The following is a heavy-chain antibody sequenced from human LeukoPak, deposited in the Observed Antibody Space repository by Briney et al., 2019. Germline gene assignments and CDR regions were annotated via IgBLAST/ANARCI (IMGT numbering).Heavy chain of an antibody. J-gene: IGHJ3*02. CDR2: IYYSGGT. V-gene: IGHV4-59*01. D-gene: IGHD6-19*01. CDR1: GGSISSYY. CDR3: ARYSSDWRSFDI. Sequence: SETLSLTCTVSGGSISSYYWSWIRQPPGKGLEWIGYIYYSGGTNYNPSLKSRVTISVDTSKNQFSLNLSSVTAADTAVYYCARYSSDWRSFDIWGQGTMVTVSS.